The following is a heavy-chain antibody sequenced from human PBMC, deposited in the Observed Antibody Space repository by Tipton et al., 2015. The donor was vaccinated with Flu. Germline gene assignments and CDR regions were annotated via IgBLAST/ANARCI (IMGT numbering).Heavy chain of an antibody. Sequence: CAASGFTFSSYSMNWVRQAPGKGLEWVSSIINSGSYIYYADSLKGRFTISRDNAKNSLYLQMNSLRAEDTAVYYCARVRECTNGVCYTSNYYDMDVWGQGTAVTVSS. CDR1: GFTFSSYS. V-gene: IGHV3-21*01. D-gene: IGHD2-8*01. CDR2: IINSGSYI. CDR3: ARVRECTNGVCYTSNYYDMDV. J-gene: IGHJ6*02.